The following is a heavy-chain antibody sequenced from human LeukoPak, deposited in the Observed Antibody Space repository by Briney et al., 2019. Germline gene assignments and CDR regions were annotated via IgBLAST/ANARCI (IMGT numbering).Heavy chain of an antibody. Sequence: QPGGSLRLSCVASGLTFHDYAMHWVRQAPGKGLEWVSLISADGGSTFYADSVRGRFSISRDNSKNPLYLQMNSLRTEDTAMYYCAKESGKFDYWGQGTLVAVSS. CDR1: GLTFHDYA. J-gene: IGHJ4*02. CDR3: AKESGKFDY. V-gene: IGHV3-43*02. CDR2: ISADGGST.